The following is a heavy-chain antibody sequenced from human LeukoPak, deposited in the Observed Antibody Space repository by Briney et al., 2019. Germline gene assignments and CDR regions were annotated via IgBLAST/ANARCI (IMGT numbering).Heavy chain of an antibody. CDR3: ARVSYYDSSGYYYYYYYMDV. Sequence: SETLSLTCTVSGGSISSSSYYWGWIRQPPGKGLEWIGSIYYSGSTYYNPSLKSRVTISVDTSKNQFSLKLSSVTAADTAVYYCARVSYYDSSGYYYYYYYMDVWGKGTTVTISS. CDR2: IYYSGST. CDR1: GGSISSSSYY. J-gene: IGHJ6*03. V-gene: IGHV4-39*07. D-gene: IGHD3-22*01.